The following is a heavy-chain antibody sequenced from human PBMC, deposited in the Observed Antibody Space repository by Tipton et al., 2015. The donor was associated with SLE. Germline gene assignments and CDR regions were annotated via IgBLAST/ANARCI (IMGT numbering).Heavy chain of an antibody. D-gene: IGHD2-21*02. J-gene: IGHJ4*02. CDR1: GYSISSGYY. Sequence: TLSLTCAVSGYSISSGYYWGWIRQPPGKGLEWIGSIYHSGSTYYNPSLKSRVTISVDTSKNQFSLKLSSVTAADTAVYYCARLGVVVTAIDYWGQGTLVTVSS. V-gene: IGHV4-38-2*01. CDR2: IYHSGST. CDR3: ARLGVVVTAIDY.